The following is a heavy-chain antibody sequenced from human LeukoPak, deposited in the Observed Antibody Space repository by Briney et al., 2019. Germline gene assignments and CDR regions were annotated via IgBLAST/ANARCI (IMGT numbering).Heavy chain of an antibody. CDR3: ASRTPRYFDPIT. Sequence: SETLSLTCAVYGGSFSGYYWSWIRQPPGKGLEWIGEINHSGSTNYNPSLKSRVTISVDTSKNQFSLKLSSVTAADTAVYYCASRTPRYFDPITWGQGTMVTVSS. CDR1: GGSFSGYY. D-gene: IGHD3-9*01. CDR2: INHSGST. V-gene: IGHV4-34*01. J-gene: IGHJ3*01.